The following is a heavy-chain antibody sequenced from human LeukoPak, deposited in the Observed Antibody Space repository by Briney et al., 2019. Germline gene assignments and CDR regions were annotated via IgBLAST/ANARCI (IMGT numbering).Heavy chain of an antibody. Sequence: PGGSLRLSCAASGFTFSSYAMSWARQAPGKGLEWVSAISGSGGSTYYADSVKGRFTISRDNSKNTLYLQMNSLRAEDTAVYYCAKATRGYYYGSGSLDPWGQGTLVTVSS. D-gene: IGHD3-10*01. J-gene: IGHJ5*02. CDR1: GFTFSSYA. CDR2: ISGSGGST. V-gene: IGHV3-23*01. CDR3: AKATRGYYYGSGSLDP.